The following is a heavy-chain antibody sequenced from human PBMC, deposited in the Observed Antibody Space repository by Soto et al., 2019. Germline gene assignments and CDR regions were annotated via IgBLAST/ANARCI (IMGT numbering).Heavy chain of an antibody. J-gene: IGHJ4*02. V-gene: IGHV4-34*01. CDR2: INHTGGS. CDR3: AREVGSYTANRRNLYFDY. CDR1: GGSFSGYY. D-gene: IGHD2-21*02. Sequence: SETLSLTCAVSGGSFSGYYWSWVRQTPGKGLEWIGDINHTGGSNYNPSLKSRVMISVDTAKTQFSLNVTSVTAADTAVYYCAREVGSYTANRRNLYFDYWGPGTLVTVSS.